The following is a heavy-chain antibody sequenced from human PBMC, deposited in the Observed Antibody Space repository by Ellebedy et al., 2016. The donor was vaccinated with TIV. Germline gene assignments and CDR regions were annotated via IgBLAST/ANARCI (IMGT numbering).Heavy chain of an antibody. Sequence: GESLKISXAASGFTFSSYAMSWVRQAPGKGLEWVSAISGSGGSTYYADSVKGRFTISRDNSKNTLYLQMNSLRAEDTAVYYCAKFLNWNWFDPWGQGTLVTVSS. CDR2: ISGSGGST. CDR1: GFTFSSYA. D-gene: IGHD1-1*01. CDR3: AKFLNWNWFDP. J-gene: IGHJ5*02. V-gene: IGHV3-23*01.